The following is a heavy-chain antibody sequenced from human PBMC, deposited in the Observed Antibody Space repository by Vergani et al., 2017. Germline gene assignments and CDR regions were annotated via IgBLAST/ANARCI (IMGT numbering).Heavy chain of an antibody. Sequence: QVQLVQSGAEVKKPGSSVKVSCKASGCTFSSYAISWVRQAPGQGLEWMGGIIPIFGTANYAQKFQGRVTITADESTSTAYMELSSLRSEDTAVYYCATAGVDTAMGYYYYYYMDVWGKGTTVTVSS. D-gene: IGHD5-18*01. CDR3: ATAGVDTAMGYYYYYYMDV. V-gene: IGHV1-69*01. CDR2: IIPIFGTA. J-gene: IGHJ6*03. CDR1: GCTFSSYA.